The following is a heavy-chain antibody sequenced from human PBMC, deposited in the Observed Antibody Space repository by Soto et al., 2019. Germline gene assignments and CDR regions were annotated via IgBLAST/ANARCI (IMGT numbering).Heavy chain of an antibody. J-gene: IGHJ6*02. CDR1: GYSLTSYW. V-gene: IGHV5-51*03. Sequence: GESLTISCRGSGYSLTSYWIGWVRQMPGKDLEWMGIIYPGDSDTRYSPSFQGQVTISADKSLRTAYLQWTSLKASDTALYYCARTRSFTLGFYYDGMDVWGQGTTVTVSS. CDR2: IYPGDSDT. D-gene: IGHD6-6*01. CDR3: ARTRSFTLGFYYDGMDV.